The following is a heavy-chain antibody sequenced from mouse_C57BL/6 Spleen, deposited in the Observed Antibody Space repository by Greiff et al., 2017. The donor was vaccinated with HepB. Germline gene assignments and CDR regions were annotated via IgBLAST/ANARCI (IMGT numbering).Heavy chain of an antibody. CDR1: GYTFTDYE. J-gene: IGHJ4*01. Sequence: VQLQESGAELVRPGASVTLSCKASGYTFTDYEMHWVKQTPVHGLEWIGAIDPETGGTAYNQKFQGKAILTADKSSSTAYMELRSLTSEDSAVYYCTRTGYYAMDYWGQGTSVTVSS. CDR2: IDPETGGT. CDR3: TRTGYYAMDY. V-gene: IGHV1-15*01. D-gene: IGHD4-1*01.